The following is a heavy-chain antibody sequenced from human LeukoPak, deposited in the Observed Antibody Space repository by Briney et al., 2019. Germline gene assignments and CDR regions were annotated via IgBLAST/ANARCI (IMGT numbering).Heavy chain of an antibody. CDR1: GFTFDDYG. Sequence: RPGGSLRLSCAASGFTFDDYGMSWVRQAPGKGLEWVSGINWNDGSTSYADSVKGRFTVSRDNAKNSLYLQMNSLRDEDTALYYCARGQLAAADYWGQGTLVTVSS. D-gene: IGHD6-13*01. V-gene: IGHV3-20*04. CDR3: ARGQLAAADY. CDR2: INWNDGST. J-gene: IGHJ4*02.